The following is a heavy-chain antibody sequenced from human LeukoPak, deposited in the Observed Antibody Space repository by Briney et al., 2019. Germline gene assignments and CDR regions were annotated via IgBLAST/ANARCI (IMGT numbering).Heavy chain of an antibody. CDR3: ARGSGTYYYDSSDLDY. V-gene: IGHV3-33*08. D-gene: IGHD3-22*01. J-gene: IGHJ4*02. Sequence: GGSLRLSCVASGFTFETHYMHWVRQGPGKGLEWVAVIWYDGSNKYYVDSVKGRFTISRDDSKNTLYLQMNSLRAEDTAAYYCARGSGTYYYDSSDLDYWGQGTLVTVSS. CDR2: IWYDGSNK. CDR1: GFTFETHY.